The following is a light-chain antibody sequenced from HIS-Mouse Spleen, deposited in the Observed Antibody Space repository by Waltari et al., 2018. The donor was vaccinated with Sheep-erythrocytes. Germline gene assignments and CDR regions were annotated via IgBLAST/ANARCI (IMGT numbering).Light chain of an antibody. CDR2: EGS. V-gene: IGLV2-23*01. CDR3: CSYAGSSTPWV. CDR1: RSDVGSYNL. Sequence: QSALTQPASVSGSPGQSIPISCTGTRSDVGSYNLVSWSQQPPGKAPKLMIYEGSKRPSGVSNRFPGSKSGNTASLTISGLQAEDEADYYCCSYAGSSTPWVFGGGTKLTVL. J-gene: IGLJ3*02.